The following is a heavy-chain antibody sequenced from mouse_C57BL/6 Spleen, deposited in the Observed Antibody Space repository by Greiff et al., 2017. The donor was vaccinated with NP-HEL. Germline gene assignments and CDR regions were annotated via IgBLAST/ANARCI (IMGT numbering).Heavy chain of an antibody. J-gene: IGHJ1*03. V-gene: IGHV3-6*01. CDR3: ASTLDWYFDV. CDR1: GYSITSGYY. CDR2: ISYDGSN. D-gene: IGHD3-3*01. Sequence: EVKLQESGPGLVKPSQSLSLTCSVTGYSITSGYYWNWIRQFPGNKLEWMGYISYDGSNNYNPSLKNRISITRDTSKNQFFLKLNSVTTEDTATYYCASTLDWYFDVWGTGTTVTVSS.